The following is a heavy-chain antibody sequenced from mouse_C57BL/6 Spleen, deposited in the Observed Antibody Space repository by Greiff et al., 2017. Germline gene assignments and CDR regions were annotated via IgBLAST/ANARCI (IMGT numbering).Heavy chain of an antibody. D-gene: IGHD6-1*01. J-gene: IGHJ4*01. CDR2: INPYNGGT. V-gene: IGHV1-19*01. CDR1: GYTFTDYY. CDR3: ARQPGYYAMDY. Sequence: VQLKQSGPVLVKPGASVKMSCKASGYTFTDYYMNWVKQSHGKSLEWIGVINPYNGGTSYNQKFKGKATLTVDKSSSTAYMELNSLTSEDSAVYYCARQPGYYAMDYWGQGTSVTVSS.